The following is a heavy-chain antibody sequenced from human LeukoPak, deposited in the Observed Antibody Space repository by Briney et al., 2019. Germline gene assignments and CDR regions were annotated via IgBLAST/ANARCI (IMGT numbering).Heavy chain of an antibody. Sequence: SETLSLTCTVSRGSISSSSHYWGRIRQPPGKGLEWIGSIYYSGSTYYNPSLKSRVTISVDTSKNQFSLKLSSVTAADTAVYYCAIQSSADYYDSSGYLFDYWGQGTLVTVSS. CDR1: RGSISSSSHY. V-gene: IGHV4-39*01. CDR3: AIQSSADYYDSSGYLFDY. J-gene: IGHJ4*02. CDR2: IYYSGST. D-gene: IGHD3-22*01.